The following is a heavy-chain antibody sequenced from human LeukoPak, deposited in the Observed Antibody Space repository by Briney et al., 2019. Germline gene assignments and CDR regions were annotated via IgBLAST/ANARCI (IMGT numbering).Heavy chain of an antibody. Sequence: PSETLSLTCTVSGGSISSYYWSWIRQPPGKGLEWIGYIYYSGSTNYNPSLKSRVTISVDTSKNQFSLKLSSVTAADTAVYYCARGPTVTHNDYWGQGTLVTVSS. CDR1: GGSISSYY. CDR3: ARGPTVTHNDY. V-gene: IGHV4-59*12. CDR2: IYYSGST. J-gene: IGHJ4*02. D-gene: IGHD4-17*01.